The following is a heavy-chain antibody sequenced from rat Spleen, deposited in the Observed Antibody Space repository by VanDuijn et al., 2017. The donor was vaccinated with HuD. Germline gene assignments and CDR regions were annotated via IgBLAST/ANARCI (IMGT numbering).Heavy chain of an antibody. CDR2: IWGNENT. CDR3: TTYYTGDYFDY. CDR1: GFSLNNYG. V-gene: IGHV2-13*01. Sequence: QVQLKESGPGLVQPSQTLSLTCTVSGFSLNNYGVIWVRQPPGKGLEWMGLIWGNENTNYNSALKSRLSISRDTSKRQVFLEMNSLQTEDTAIYFCTTYYTGDYFDYWGQGVMVTVSS. D-gene: IGHD1-1*01. J-gene: IGHJ2*01.